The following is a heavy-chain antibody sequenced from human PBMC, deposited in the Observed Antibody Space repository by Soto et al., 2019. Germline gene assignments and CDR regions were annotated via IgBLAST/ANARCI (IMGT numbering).Heavy chain of an antibody. D-gene: IGHD5-18*01. CDR2: ISSRGTSI. CDR1: GFDFSDYY. V-gene: IGHV3-11*01. Sequence: QVHLVESGGALVKPGGSVRLACAASGFDFSDYYMTWIRQAPGQGLEWLSSISSRGTSISYVDSVKGRFTISRDNIDNSIFLQMNSLRAEDTAVYYCAISWGYSAYFDFWGQGTLVTVSS. J-gene: IGHJ4*02. CDR3: AISWGYSAYFDF.